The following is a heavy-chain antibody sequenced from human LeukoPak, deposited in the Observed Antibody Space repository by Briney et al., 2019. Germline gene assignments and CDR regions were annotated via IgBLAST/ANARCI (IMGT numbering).Heavy chain of an antibody. CDR1: GVTFSSYA. D-gene: IGHD3-9*01. CDR2: VSYDGSNK. J-gene: IGHJ3*02. V-gene: IGHV3-30*04. Sequence: GRSLRLSCAASGVTFSSYAMHGVRQAPGKGLGWVAVVSYDGSNKYYADSVKGRFTISRDNSKNTLYLQMNSLRAEDTAVYYCARDQGIRYFDWLLGDAFDIWGQGTMVTVSS. CDR3: ARDQGIRYFDWLLGDAFDI.